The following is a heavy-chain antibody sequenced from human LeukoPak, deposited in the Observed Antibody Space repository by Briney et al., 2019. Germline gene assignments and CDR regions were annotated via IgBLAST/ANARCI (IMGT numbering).Heavy chain of an antibody. CDR1: GYTFTGYY. Sequence: ASVKVSCKASGYTFTGYYMHWVRQAPGQGLEWMGWINVGSSNTKYSQKFQGRVTITRDTSATTAYMELSSLRSEDTAVYYCARDKAQWLASIDYWGQGTLVTVSS. V-gene: IGHV1-3*01. CDR2: INVGSSNT. CDR3: ARDKAQWLASIDY. D-gene: IGHD6-19*01. J-gene: IGHJ4*02.